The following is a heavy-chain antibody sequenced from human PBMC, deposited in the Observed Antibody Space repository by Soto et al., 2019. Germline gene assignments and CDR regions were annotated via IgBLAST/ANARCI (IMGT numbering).Heavy chain of an antibody. J-gene: IGHJ3*02. CDR2: ISGSGGST. Sequence: QPGGSLRLSCAASGFTFSSYAMSWVRQAPGKGLEWVSAISGSGGSTYYADSVKGRFTISRDNSKNTLYLQMNSLRAEDTAVYYCAKIALPRAVAGENDAFDIWGQGTMVTVSS. V-gene: IGHV3-23*01. CDR1: GFTFSSYA. CDR3: AKIALPRAVAGENDAFDI. D-gene: IGHD6-19*01.